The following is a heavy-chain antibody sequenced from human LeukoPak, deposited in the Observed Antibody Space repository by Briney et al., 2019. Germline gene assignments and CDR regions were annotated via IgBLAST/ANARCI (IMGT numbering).Heavy chain of an antibody. CDR2: INTDGSST. J-gene: IGHJ1*01. V-gene: IGHV3-74*01. CDR3: ARAASCGGDCSSSYLQH. CDR1: GFTFSSHW. Sequence: PGGSLRLSCAASGFTFSSHWMHWVRQAPGEGLVWVSRINTDGSSTSYADSVKGRFNISRDNAKNTLYLQMNSLRAEDMAVYYCARAASCGGDCSSSYLQHWGQGTLVTVSS. D-gene: IGHD2-21*02.